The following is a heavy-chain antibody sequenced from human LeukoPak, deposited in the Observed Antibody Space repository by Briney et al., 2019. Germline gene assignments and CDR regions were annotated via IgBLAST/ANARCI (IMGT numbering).Heavy chain of an antibody. J-gene: IGHJ6*02. CDR1: GGSISSYY. CDR2: VYYSGSS. Sequence: SETLSLTCTVSGGSISSYYWSWIRQPPGKGLEWIGYVYYSGSSDYNPSLESRVTISVDTSKSQFSLKLNSVTAADTAVYYCARLTTNYFYYYGLDVWGQGTTVTVSS. V-gene: IGHV4-59*12. CDR3: ARLTTNYFYYYGLDV. D-gene: IGHD4-11*01.